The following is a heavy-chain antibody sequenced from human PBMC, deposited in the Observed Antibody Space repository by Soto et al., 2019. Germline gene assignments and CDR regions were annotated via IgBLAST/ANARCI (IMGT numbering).Heavy chain of an antibody. CDR1: GFTFSNYY. V-gene: IGHV3-7*01. D-gene: IGHD6-13*01. J-gene: IGHJ4*02. Sequence: GGSLRLSCAASGFTFSNYYMTWVRQPPGKGLEWVANIKQDGSEKYYVDSVKGRFTISRDNAKNTLYLQMNSLRAEDTAVYYCARDSILAAAIFDYWGQGTLVTVSS. CDR3: ARDSILAAAIFDY. CDR2: IKQDGSEK.